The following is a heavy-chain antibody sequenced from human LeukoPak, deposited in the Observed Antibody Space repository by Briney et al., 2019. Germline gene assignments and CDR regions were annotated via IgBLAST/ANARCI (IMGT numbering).Heavy chain of an antibody. V-gene: IGHV3-15*01. CDR1: GFSFSIAW. D-gene: IGHD3-22*01. CDR3: ATDHFYYDTLT. CDR2: IKSKTDGGAT. Sequence: GGSLRLSCAASGFSFSIAWMSWVRQAPGKGLEWVGRIKSKTDGGATDYAAPVKGRSTISRDDSKNTLYLQMNSLKSEDTAVYYCATDHFYYDTLTWGQGTLVTVSS. J-gene: IGHJ5*02.